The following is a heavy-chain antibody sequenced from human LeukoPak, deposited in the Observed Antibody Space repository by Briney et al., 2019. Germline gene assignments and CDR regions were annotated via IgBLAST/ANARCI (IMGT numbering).Heavy chain of an antibody. D-gene: IGHD3-16*01. CDR3: ARCSARLSY. J-gene: IGHJ4*02. Sequence: SETLSLTCAVYGGSFSGYYWSWIRQPPGKGLEWIGEINHSGSTNYNPSLKSRVTISIDTSKKQFSLKLSSVTAADTAVYYCARCSARLSYWGQGTLVTVSS. CDR1: GGSFSGYY. CDR2: INHSGST. V-gene: IGHV4-34*01.